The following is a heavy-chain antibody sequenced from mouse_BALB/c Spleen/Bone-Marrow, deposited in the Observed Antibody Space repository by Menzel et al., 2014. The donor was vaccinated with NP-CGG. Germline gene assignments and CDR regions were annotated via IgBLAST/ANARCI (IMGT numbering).Heavy chain of an antibody. CDR3: SRDYGGTAWFAY. V-gene: IGHV14-3*02. J-gene: IGHJ3*01. Sequence: DQLQQPGAELVKPGASVKLSCTASGFKFKDTHMHWVKQRPEQGLEWIGRIDPASGDTKYDPKFQGKAAITGDTSSNTAYLQLSSLTSEDTAVYYCSRDYGGTAWFAYWGQGTLVTVSA. CDR1: GFKFKDTH. CDR2: IDPASGDT. D-gene: IGHD1-1*01.